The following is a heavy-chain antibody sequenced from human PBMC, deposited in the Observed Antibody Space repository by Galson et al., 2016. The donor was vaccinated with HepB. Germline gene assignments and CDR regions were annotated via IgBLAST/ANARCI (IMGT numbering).Heavy chain of an antibody. CDR1: GFTFSSYF. CDR2: ISSGGSST. D-gene: IGHD3-10*01. V-gene: IGHV3-21*01. Sequence: SLRLSCAAPGFTFSSYFINWFRQAPGKGLEWVSSISSGGSSTYYADSVKGRFTISRDNAKNSLYLQMNSLIAEDTAVYYCARGLYGSGSHYYYYGMEFWGQGTTVTVSS. J-gene: IGHJ6*02. CDR3: ARGLYGSGSHYYYYGMEF.